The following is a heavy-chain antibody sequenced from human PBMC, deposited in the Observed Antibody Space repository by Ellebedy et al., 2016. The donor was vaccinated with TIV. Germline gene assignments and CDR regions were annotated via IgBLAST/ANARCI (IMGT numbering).Heavy chain of an antibody. V-gene: IGHV3-7*01. CDR1: GFTFSSYW. J-gene: IGHJ4*02. CDR2: IKEDGSDK. D-gene: IGHD6-19*01. Sequence: GESLKISCAASGFTFSSYWMGWVRQAPGKGLEWVANIKEDGSDKYYRDSVKGRFTISRDNAKNSLYLQMNSLRAEDTAVYYCARDQWRIFDYWGQGILVTVSS. CDR3: ARDQWRIFDY.